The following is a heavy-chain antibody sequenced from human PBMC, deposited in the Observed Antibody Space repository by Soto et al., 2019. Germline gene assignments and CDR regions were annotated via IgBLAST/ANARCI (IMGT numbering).Heavy chain of an antibody. Sequence: PLRSLRLSCAASGFIFSNYSMNWILQAPGKGLEWVSPFSSSSGFISYADSVKGRFTISRDNARNSLYLQMNSLRAEDTVLYYCVRAMGSSASKDEYWGQGTLVTVSS. J-gene: IGHJ4*02. D-gene: IGHD2-2*01. V-gene: IGHV3-21*01. CDR2: FSSSSGFI. CDR1: GFIFSNYS. CDR3: VRAMGSSASKDEY.